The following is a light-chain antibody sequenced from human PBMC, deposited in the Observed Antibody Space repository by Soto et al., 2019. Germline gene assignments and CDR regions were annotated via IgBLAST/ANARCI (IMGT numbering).Light chain of an antibody. CDR3: QQYNSYSPYT. Sequence: DIQMTQSPSTLSASVGDRVTITCRASQSISSWLAWYQQKPGKAPKLLIYDASSLESGGPTRFSGSGSGTEITLTISSLQPDDFATYYCQQYNSYSPYTFGQGTKLEIK. J-gene: IGKJ2*01. V-gene: IGKV1-5*01. CDR2: DAS. CDR1: QSISSW.